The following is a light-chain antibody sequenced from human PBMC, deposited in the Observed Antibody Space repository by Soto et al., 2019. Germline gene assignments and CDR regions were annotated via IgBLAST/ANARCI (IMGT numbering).Light chain of an antibody. CDR2: TND. CDR3: AAWDDSLNGVV. Sequence: QSVLTQPPSASGTPGQRVTISCSGSNSNIGSNTVNWYQQLPGTAPKLLIYTNDQRPSGVPDRFSGSKSGTSASLAISGLQSEDEADYYCAAWDDSLNGVVFCGGTKVTVL. V-gene: IGLV1-44*01. CDR1: NSNIGSNT. J-gene: IGLJ2*01.